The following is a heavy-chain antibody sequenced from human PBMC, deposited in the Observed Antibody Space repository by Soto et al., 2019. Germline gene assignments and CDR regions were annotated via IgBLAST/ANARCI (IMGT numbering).Heavy chain of an antibody. CDR3: ARTPYYYDSSGARYYYYGMDV. Sequence: QVQLQESGPGLVKPSETLSLTCTVSGGSISSYYWSWIRQPPGKGLEWIGYIYYSGSTNYNPSLTSRVTISVDTSKNQFSLKLSSVTAADTAVYYCARTPYYYDSSGARYYYYGMDVWGQGTTVTVSS. D-gene: IGHD3-22*01. CDR1: GGSISSYY. CDR2: IYYSGST. V-gene: IGHV4-59*01. J-gene: IGHJ6*02.